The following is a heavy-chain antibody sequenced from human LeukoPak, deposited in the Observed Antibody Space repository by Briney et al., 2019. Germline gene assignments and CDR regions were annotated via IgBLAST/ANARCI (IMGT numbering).Heavy chain of an antibody. Sequence: GGSLRLSCAASGFTFSSYWMSWVRQAPGKGLEWVAVIWYDGSNKYYTDSVKGRFTISRDNSRNTLYLQMNSLRAEDTAVYYCARRLGPAAAYYYYYGMDVWGQGTTVTVSS. D-gene: IGHD2-2*01. CDR1: GFTFSSYW. CDR2: IWYDGSNK. J-gene: IGHJ6*02. V-gene: IGHV3-33*08. CDR3: ARRLGPAAAYYYYYGMDV.